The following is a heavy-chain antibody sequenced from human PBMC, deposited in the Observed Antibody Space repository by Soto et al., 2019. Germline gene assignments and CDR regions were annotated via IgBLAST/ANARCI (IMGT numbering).Heavy chain of an antibody. J-gene: IGHJ4*02. CDR2: IYYTGNN. CDR3: ARVQGSGVPLDY. D-gene: IGHD3-10*01. Sequence: QVQLQESGPGLVKPSQTLSLTCTVSGGSISSGGYYWSWIRQHPGKGLEWIGHIYYTGNNYYNPSLKSRVTISVDTSRNQFSLKVKSVTAADTAVYYCARVQGSGVPLDYWGQGALVTVSS. V-gene: IGHV4-31*03. CDR1: GGSISSGGYY.